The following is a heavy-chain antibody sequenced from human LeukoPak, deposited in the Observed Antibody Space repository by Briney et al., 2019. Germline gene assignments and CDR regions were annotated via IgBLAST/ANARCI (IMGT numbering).Heavy chain of an antibody. J-gene: IGHJ5*02. D-gene: IGHD2-21*02. CDR3: ARGSGRAYCGGDCKKTWFDP. V-gene: IGHV4-34*01. CDR2: INHSGST. Sequence: PSETLSLTCAVYGXSFSGYYWSWIRQPPGKGLEWIGEINHSGSTNYNPSLKSRVTISVDTSKNQFSLKLSSVTAADTAVYYCARGSGRAYCGGDCKKTWFDPWGQGTLVTVSS. CDR1: GXSFSGYY.